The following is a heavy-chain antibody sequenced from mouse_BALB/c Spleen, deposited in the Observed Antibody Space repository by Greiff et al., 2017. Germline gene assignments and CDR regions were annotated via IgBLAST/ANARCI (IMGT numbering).Heavy chain of an antibody. CDR2: IDPENGDT. D-gene: IGHD1-1*02. Sequence: VQLKESGAELVRSGASVKLSCTASGFNIKDYYMHWVKQRPEQGLEWIGWIDPENGDTEYAPKFQGKATMTADTSSNTAYLQLSSLTSEDSAVYYCARYYAYGDYFDYWGQGTTLTVSS. V-gene: IGHV14-4*02. CDR1: GFNIKDYY. J-gene: IGHJ2*01. CDR3: ARYYAYGDYFDY.